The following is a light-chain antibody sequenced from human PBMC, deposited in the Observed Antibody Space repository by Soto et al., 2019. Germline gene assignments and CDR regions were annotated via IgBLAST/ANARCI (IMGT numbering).Light chain of an antibody. Sequence: IQMTQSPSTLSASVGDTVTITCRASQSISNWVAWYQQKPGKAPKLLIYKASTLESGVQSRFSGSESGTQFTLSISNLQPDDFATYFCQLYSSYSPWTFGQGTKV. J-gene: IGKJ1*01. CDR3: QLYSSYSPWT. V-gene: IGKV1-5*03. CDR1: QSISNW. CDR2: KAS.